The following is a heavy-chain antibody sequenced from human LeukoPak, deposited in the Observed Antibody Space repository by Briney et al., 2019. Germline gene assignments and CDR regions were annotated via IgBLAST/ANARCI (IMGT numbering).Heavy chain of an antibody. J-gene: IGHJ5*01. CDR1: GYTFTSYG. D-gene: IGHD6-13*01. CDR2: IDTANGNT. Sequence: GSVKVSCKASGYTFTSYGISWVRQAPGQGLEWMGWIDTANGNTKYLQKFQGRVTITRDTSARIVYMELSSLRFEDTALYYCARPGASSPGNWFASWGQGSLVTASS. V-gene: IGHV1-3*04. CDR3: ARPGASSPGNWFAS.